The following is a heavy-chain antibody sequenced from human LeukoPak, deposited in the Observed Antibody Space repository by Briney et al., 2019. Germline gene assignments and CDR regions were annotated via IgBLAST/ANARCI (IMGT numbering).Heavy chain of an antibody. CDR2: ISYDGSNK. V-gene: IGHV3-30*03. CDR1: GFTFSYYS. CDR3: ARDREGSSSWDY. J-gene: IGHJ4*02. Sequence: GGSLRLSCAASGFTFSYYSMNWVRQAPGKGLEWVAVISYDGSNKYYADSVKGRFTISRDNSKNTLYLQMNSLRAEDTAVYYCARDREGSSSWDYWGQGTLVTVSS. D-gene: IGHD6-13*01.